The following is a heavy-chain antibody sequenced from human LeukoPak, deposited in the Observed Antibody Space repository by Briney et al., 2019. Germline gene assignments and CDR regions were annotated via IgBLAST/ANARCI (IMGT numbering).Heavy chain of an antibody. V-gene: IGHV4-39*01. J-gene: IGHJ4*02. CDR1: GGSISRSSYY. Sequence: SETLSLTCTVSGGSISRSSYYWGWIRQPPGKGLEWIGSIYYSGSTYYNPSLKSRVTISVDTSKNQFSLKLSSVTAADTAAYYCARHSGWAFDYWGQGTLVTVSS. CDR2: IYYSGST. CDR3: ARHSGWAFDY. D-gene: IGHD6-19*01.